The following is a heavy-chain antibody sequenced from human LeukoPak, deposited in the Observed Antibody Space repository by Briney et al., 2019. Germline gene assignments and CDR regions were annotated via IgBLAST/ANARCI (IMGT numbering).Heavy chain of an antibody. CDR2: ISGSGGST. Sequence: GGSLRLSCAASGFTFSSYAMCWVRQAPGKGLEWVSAISGSGGSTYYADSVKGRFTISRDNSKNTLYLQMNSLRAEGTAVYYCAKGKYYDSSGYWDYWGQGTLVTVSS. CDR3: AKGKYYDSSGYWDY. CDR1: GFTFSSYA. J-gene: IGHJ4*02. V-gene: IGHV3-23*01. D-gene: IGHD3-22*01.